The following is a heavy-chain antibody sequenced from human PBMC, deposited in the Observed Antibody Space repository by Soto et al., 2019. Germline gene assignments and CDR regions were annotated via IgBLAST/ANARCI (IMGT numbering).Heavy chain of an antibody. V-gene: IGHV3-13*01. Sequence: EVQLVESGGGLVQPGGSLRLSCVASGFTFSSYDFHWVRQPTGKGLEWVSAIGTIYDTYYQGSVKGRFTISRENAKNSLYLQMNSLRAEDTAVYYCVRESPDCTNARCFLDFWCQGTLVTVSS. CDR3: VRESPDCTNARCFLDF. D-gene: IGHD2-21*02. CDR2: IGTIYDT. CDR1: GFTFSSYD. J-gene: IGHJ4*02.